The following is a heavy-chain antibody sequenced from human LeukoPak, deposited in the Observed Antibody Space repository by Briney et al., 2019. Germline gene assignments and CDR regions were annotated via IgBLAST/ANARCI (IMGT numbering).Heavy chain of an antibody. CDR3: ARILFDYGAPGVFDY. CDR2: IYSGGST. V-gene: IGHV3-66*01. D-gene: IGHD4-17*01. Sequence: PGGSLRLSCAASGFTVSSNYMSWVRQAPGKGLEWVSVIYSGGSTYYADSVKGRFTISRDNSKNTLYLQMNSLRAEDTAVYYCARILFDYGAPGVFDYWGQGTLVTVSS. J-gene: IGHJ4*02. CDR1: GFTVSSNY.